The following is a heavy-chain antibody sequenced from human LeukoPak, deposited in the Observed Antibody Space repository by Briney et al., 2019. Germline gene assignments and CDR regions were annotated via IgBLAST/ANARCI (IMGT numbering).Heavy chain of an antibody. CDR3: ARGIWTATRASYYMDV. J-gene: IGHJ6*03. Sequence: GGAVKVSCKSSVYTFTSYAIHSVRQAPGRRPEWMGWINAGNADTRYPQDFQGGVTIPRDTSASKSYVEFSSLTSEGMPGYVCARGIWTATRASYYMDVWGKGTTVTVSS. D-gene: IGHD3/OR15-3a*01. V-gene: IGHV1-3*03. CDR2: INAGNADT. CDR1: VYTFTSYA.